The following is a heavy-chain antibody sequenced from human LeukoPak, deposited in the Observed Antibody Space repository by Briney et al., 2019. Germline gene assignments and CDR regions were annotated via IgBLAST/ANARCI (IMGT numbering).Heavy chain of an antibody. V-gene: IGHV3-23*01. Sequence: GGSLRLSCAASGFNFANHAMSWVRQTPGKGLEWVSAISGGGDITYYADSVTGRFTISRDNSKDTLFLQMHSLRLGDTAVYYCAREDTPATANYWGQGTLVTISS. CDR2: ISGGGDIT. J-gene: IGHJ4*02. CDR1: GFNFANHA. CDR3: AREDTPATANY. D-gene: IGHD2-21*02.